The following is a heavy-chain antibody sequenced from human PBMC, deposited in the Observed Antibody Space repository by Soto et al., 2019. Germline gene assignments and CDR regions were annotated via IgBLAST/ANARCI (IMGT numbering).Heavy chain of an antibody. CDR1: GDSNSSGYY. V-gene: IGHV4-38-2*02. CDR3: ARDQMENGGYDLDYYGMEV. Sequence: SETLSLTCAVSGDSNSSGYYWAWLRPPAGKGLEGIGSIYHSGTAYYNPSLKSRVIISIDKSKNQFSLKLSSVTAADSAVYYCARDQMENGGYDLDYYGMEVWGPGTTATV. D-gene: IGHD5-12*01. CDR2: IYHSGTA. J-gene: IGHJ6*02.